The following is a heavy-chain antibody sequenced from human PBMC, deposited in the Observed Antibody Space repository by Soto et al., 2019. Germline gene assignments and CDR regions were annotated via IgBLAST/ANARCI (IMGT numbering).Heavy chain of an antibody. D-gene: IGHD4-4*01. Sequence: PGGSLRLSCAASGFTFSSYAMSWVRQAPGKGLEWVSAISGSGGSTYYADFVKGRFTISRDNSKNTLNLQMNSLRAEETAVYSCAKFSNYDLSWFVPWGQGTLFTGSS. V-gene: IGHV3-23*01. CDR3: AKFSNYDLSWFVP. J-gene: IGHJ5*02. CDR1: GFTFSSYA. CDR2: ISGSGGST.